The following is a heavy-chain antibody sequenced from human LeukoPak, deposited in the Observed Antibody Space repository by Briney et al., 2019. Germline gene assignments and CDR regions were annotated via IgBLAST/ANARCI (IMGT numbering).Heavy chain of an antibody. J-gene: IGHJ4*02. V-gene: IGHV3-9*01. CDR3: AKDSTVTTLTGRAFDY. Sequence: PGRSLRLSCTASGFTFDDYAMHWVRQAPGKGLEWVSGISWNSGSIGYADSVKGRFTISRDNAKNSLYLQMNSLRAEDTALYYCAKDSTVTTLTGRAFDYWGQGTLVTVSS. CDR2: ISWNSGSI. CDR1: GFTFDDYA. D-gene: IGHD4-17*01.